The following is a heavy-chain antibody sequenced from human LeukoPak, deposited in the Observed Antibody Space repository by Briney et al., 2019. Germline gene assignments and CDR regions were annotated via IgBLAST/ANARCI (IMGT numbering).Heavy chain of an antibody. CDR1: GFTFSSYA. CDR2: ISGSGGST. CDR3: ATELVRFLEWLLSPNWFDP. Sequence: GGSLRLSCAASGFTFSSYAMSWVRQAPGMGLEWVSAISGSGGSTYYADSVKGRFTISRDNSKNTLYLQMNSLRAEDTAVYYCATELVRFLEWLLSPNWFDPWGQGTLVTVSS. D-gene: IGHD3-3*01. V-gene: IGHV3-23*01. J-gene: IGHJ5*02.